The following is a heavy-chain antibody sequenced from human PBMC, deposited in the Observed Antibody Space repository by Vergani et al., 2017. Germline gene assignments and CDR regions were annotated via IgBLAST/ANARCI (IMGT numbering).Heavy chain of an antibody. CDR1: GYTIIELS. CDR2: VDPEDGET. V-gene: IGHV1-24*01. CDR3: ATGRREHCSSTSCSDMDV. J-gene: IGHJ6*02. Sequence: QVQLVQSGAEVKKPGASVKVSCKVSGYTIIELSMHWVRQAPGKGLEWMGGVDPEDGETIYAQKFQGRVTMTEDTSTDTAYMELSSLRSDDTAVYYCATGRREHCSSTSCSDMDVWGQGTTVTVAS. D-gene: IGHD2-2*01.